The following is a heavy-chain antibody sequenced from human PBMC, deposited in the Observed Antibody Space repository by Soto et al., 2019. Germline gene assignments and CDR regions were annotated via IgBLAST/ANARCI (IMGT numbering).Heavy chain of an antibody. D-gene: IGHD3-3*01. V-gene: IGHV1-69*01. CDR1: GGTFSSYA. Sequence: QVQLVQSGAEVQKPGSSVKVSCKASGGTFSSYAISWVRQAPGQGLEWMGGIIPIFGTANYAQKFQGRVTITADESTSTAYMELSSLRSEDTAVYYCARFPRPSGIFGVAPNGMDVWGQGTTVTVSS. CDR2: IIPIFGTA. CDR3: ARFPRPSGIFGVAPNGMDV. J-gene: IGHJ6*02.